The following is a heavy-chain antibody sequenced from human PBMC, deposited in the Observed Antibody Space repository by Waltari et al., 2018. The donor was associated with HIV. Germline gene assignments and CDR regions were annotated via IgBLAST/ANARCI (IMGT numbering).Heavy chain of an antibody. J-gene: IGHJ6*02. D-gene: IGHD1-26*01. CDR2: IYYTGDT. CDR1: GDSINNYY. Sequence: QVQLQQSGPGLVKPSETLTLTCTVSGDSINNYYSTWIRQPPEKGLEYIAYIYYTGDTNHNPSLTSRVSISIDTSKSQLFLKVTSMTAADTAVYYCVCVGLRSGCRGMDVWGQGTTVIVSS. V-gene: IGHV4-59*12. CDR3: VCVGLRSGCRGMDV.